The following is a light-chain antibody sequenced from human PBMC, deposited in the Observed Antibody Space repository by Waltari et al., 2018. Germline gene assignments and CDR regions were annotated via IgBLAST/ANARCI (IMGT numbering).Light chain of an antibody. CDR1: SPNIGDNY. CDR3: GTWDSRMSVGV. CDR2: EKK. V-gene: IGLV1-51*01. J-gene: IGLJ2*01. Sequence: QSVLTQPPPVPAASGQKATISCSGSSPNIGDNYVPLYQKLPGTAPKLLIYEKKKRPAGIPDRFSGSKSGTSATLDIHGLQTGDEADYYCGTWDSRMSVGVLGGGTKVTVL.